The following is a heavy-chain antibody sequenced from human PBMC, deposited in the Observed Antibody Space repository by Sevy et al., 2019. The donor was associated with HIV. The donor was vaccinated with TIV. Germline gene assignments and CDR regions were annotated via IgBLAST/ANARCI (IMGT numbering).Heavy chain of an antibody. CDR3: AKDGLHSGDFEYFQD. D-gene: IGHD2-21*02. Sequence: GGSLRLSCAASGFTFSSYAMTWVRQAPGKGLDWVSSMTGSGSIKYYGDSVKGRFTISRDNSKNTLYLQMNNLRVEDTALYYCAKDGLHSGDFEYFQDWGQGTLVTVSS. V-gene: IGHV3-23*01. J-gene: IGHJ1*01. CDR2: MTGSGSIK. CDR1: GFTFSSYA.